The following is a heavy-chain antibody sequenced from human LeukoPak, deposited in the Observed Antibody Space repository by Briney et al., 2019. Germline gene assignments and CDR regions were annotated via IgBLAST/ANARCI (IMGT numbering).Heavy chain of an antibody. J-gene: IGHJ4*02. CDR1: GYTFTIYG. D-gene: IGHD3-22*01. CDR2: ISAYNGNT. Sequence: ASVTVSYKASGYTFTIYGISWVRQAPGQGLEWMGWISAYNGNTNYTQKLQGRVTMTTDTSTSTAYMELRSLRSDHTAVYYCARLWTYDSSGYYFRYFDYWGQGTLVTVSS. CDR3: ARLWTYDSSGYYFRYFDY. V-gene: IGHV1-18*01.